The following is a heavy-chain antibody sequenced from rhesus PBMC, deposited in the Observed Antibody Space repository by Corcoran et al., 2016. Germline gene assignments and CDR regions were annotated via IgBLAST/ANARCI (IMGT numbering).Heavy chain of an antibody. CDR2: IYSNSESN. CDR1: GGTISSGSCY. Sequence: QVQLQESGPGVVKPSETLSLTCAVSGGTISSGSCYWSWIRPPPGKGLEWIGGIYSNSESNNYNPSLKSRVTISKDTSKNQFSLKLSSVTATDTAVYYCASEAPGGWYDYWGQGVLVTVSS. D-gene: IGHD6-37*01. CDR3: ASEAPGGWYDY. J-gene: IGHJ4*01. V-gene: IGHV4S12*01.